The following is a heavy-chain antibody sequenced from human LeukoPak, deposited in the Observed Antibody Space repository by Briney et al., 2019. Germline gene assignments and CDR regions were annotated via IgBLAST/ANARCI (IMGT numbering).Heavy chain of an antibody. Sequence: SETLSLTCTVSGGSISSSSYYWGWIRQPPGKGLEWIGSIYYSGSTYYNPSLKSRVTISVDTSKNQFSLKLSSVTAADTAVYYCAREFRAGVTTLNYYYYMDVWGKGTTVTVSS. D-gene: IGHD4-11*01. CDR3: AREFRAGVTTLNYYYYMDV. CDR2: IYYSGST. J-gene: IGHJ6*03. CDR1: GGSISSSSYY. V-gene: IGHV4-39*07.